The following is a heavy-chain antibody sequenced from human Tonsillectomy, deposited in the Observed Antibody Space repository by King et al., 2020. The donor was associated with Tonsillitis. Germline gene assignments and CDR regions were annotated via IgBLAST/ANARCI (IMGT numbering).Heavy chain of an antibody. Sequence: VQLVESGGGLVKPGGSLRLSCGASGFTFSNAWMSWVRQAPGKGLEWVGRIKSITDGGTTDYAAPVKGRFTISRDDSKNTLCLQMNSLKTEDTAVYYCTRGPTNYYCMDVWGQGTTVTVSS. J-gene: IGHJ6*02. CDR2: IKSITDGGTT. D-gene: IGHD2-8*01. V-gene: IGHV3-15*01. CDR3: TRGPTNYYCMDV. CDR1: GFTFSNAW.